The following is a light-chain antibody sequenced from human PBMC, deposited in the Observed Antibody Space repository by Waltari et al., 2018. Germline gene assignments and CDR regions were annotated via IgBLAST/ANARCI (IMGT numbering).Light chain of an antibody. CDR2: KDT. CDR1: VLAAKY. J-gene: IGLJ2*01. CDR3: HAAADNNWF. V-gene: IGLV3-27*01. Sequence: YDLAQPFSVSVSPGQTATITCSGDVLAAKYVRWFQQRPGQAPTLILYKDTERPSGIPERFSGSSSGSTFNLTIRGALLEDEADYHCHAAADNNWFFGGGTKLTVL.